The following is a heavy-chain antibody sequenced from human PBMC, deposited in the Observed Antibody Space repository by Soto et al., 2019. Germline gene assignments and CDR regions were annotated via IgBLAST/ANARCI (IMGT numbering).Heavy chain of an antibody. D-gene: IGHD2-2*01. CDR1: GYTFTNYG. CDR2: VSAYNGTT. J-gene: IGHJ4*02. Sequence: QIQLVQSGAEVRKPGASVKVSCKASGYTFTNYGFTWVRQAPGQGLEWMGWVSAYNGTTKYAQKFQGRLTMTTDTSTSTAYMELRSLRSDYTAVDYCARDRYQRLRYPYFDYWGQGTLVTVSS. V-gene: IGHV1-18*01. CDR3: ARDRYQRLRYPYFDY.